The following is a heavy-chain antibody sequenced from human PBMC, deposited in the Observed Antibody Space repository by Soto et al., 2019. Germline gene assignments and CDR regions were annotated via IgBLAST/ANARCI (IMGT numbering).Heavy chain of an antibody. CDR1: GGSISSYY. D-gene: IGHD4-17*01. Sequence: SETLSLTCTVSGGSISSYYWSWIRQPPGKGLEWIGYIYYSGSTNYNPSLKSRVTISVDTSKNQFSLKLSSVTAADTAVYYCARSHDYGDYVDYWGQGTLVTVAS. CDR2: IYYSGST. CDR3: ARSHDYGDYVDY. V-gene: IGHV4-59*01. J-gene: IGHJ4*02.